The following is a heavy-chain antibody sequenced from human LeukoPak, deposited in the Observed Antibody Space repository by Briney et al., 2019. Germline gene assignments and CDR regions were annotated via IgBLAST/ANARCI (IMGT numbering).Heavy chain of an antibody. CDR1: GYTFTDYH. CDR3: ANIMGMAPLDH. V-gene: IGHV1-69*13. J-gene: IGHJ4*02. D-gene: IGHD1-26*01. CDR2: IVPILKTP. Sequence: SVKVSCKASGYTFTDYHMHWVRQAPGQGLEWMGGIVPILKTPNYPQKFQGRVTITADESTRTVYMELTSLKSEDTAIYYCANIMGMAPLDHWGQGTLVTVSS.